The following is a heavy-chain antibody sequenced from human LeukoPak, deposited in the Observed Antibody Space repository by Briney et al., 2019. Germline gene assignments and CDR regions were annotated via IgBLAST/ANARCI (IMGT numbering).Heavy chain of an antibody. CDR3: AKAGFTVAYFDY. CDR2: IWYDGSNK. J-gene: IGHJ4*02. Sequence: GGSLRLSCAASGFTFSSYGTHWVRQAPGKGLEWVAVIWYDGSNKYYVDSVKGRFTISRDNSKNTLYLQMNSLRAEDTAVYYCAKAGFTVAYFDYWGQGTLVTVSS. D-gene: IGHD4-23*01. V-gene: IGHV3-33*06. CDR1: GFTFSSYG.